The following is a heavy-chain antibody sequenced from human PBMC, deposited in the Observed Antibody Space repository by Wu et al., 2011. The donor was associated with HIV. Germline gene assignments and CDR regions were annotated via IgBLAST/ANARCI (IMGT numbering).Heavy chain of an antibody. J-gene: IGHJ4*02. V-gene: IGHV1-69-2*01. CDR1: GGTFSSYA. D-gene: IGHD5-24*01. CDR3: TTHSDGDGYNYIY. CDR2: VDPENGKT. Sequence: QLVQSGAEVEKPGSSVKVSCKASGGTFSSYAISWVQQAPGKGLAWMGLVDPENGKTRYAERFQGRVTMTADTSTDTAYMELSGLRSEDTAVYYCTTHSDGDGYNYIYWGQGTLVTVSS.